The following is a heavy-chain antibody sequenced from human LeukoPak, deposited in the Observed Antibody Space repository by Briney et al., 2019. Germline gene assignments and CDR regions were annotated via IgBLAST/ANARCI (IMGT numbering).Heavy chain of an antibody. CDR1: GYSFTSYW. V-gene: IGHV5-51*01. CDR3: ATRPVGGPSDYYFAY. D-gene: IGHD2-15*01. Sequence: KHGESLKISCKGSGYSFTSYWIGWVRQMPGKGLEWMGIIYPGDSDTRYSPSFQGQVTISADKSISTAYLQWSSLKASDSAIYYCATRPVGGPSDYYFAYWGQGTLVTVSS. CDR2: IYPGDSDT. J-gene: IGHJ4*02.